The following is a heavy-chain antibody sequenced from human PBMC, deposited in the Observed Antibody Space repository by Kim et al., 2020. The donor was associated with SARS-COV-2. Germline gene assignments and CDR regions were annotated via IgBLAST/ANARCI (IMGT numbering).Heavy chain of an antibody. J-gene: IGHJ4*02. D-gene: IGHD2-15*01. CDR1: GFTFSSYE. CDR2: ISRSGSTI. CDR3: ARAASPAFDY. V-gene: IGHV3-48*03. Sequence: GGSLRLSCAASGFTFSSYEMNWVRQAPGKGLEWVSYISRSGSTIYYADSVKGRFTISRDNAKNSLYLQMNSLRAEDTAVYYCARAASPAFDYWGQGTLVTVSS.